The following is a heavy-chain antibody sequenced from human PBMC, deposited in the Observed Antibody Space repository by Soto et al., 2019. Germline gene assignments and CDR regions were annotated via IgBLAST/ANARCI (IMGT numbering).Heavy chain of an antibody. D-gene: IGHD3-3*01. CDR3: ARDSDSRVGTSFGVVTRTPYGMDV. CDR2: IYYSGTT. J-gene: IGHJ6*02. V-gene: IGHV4-59*01. CDR1: GGSISSYY. Sequence: PSETLSLTCTVSGGSISSYYWSWIRQPPGKGIEWIGYIYYSGTTNYNPSLKSRLTISVDTSKNQFSLKLSSGTDADTDVYYCARDSDSRVGTSFGVVTRTPYGMDVWGQGTTVTVSS.